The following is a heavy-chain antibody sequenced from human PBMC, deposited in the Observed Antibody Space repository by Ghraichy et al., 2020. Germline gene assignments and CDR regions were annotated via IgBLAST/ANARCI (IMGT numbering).Heavy chain of an antibody. J-gene: IGHJ4*02. Sequence: SLNISCAVSGGSISSGGYSWSWIRQPPGKGLEWIGYIYHSGSTYYNPSLKSRVTISVDRSKNQFSLKLSSVTAADTAVYYCARGGAPDFWSGYWSLFDYWGQGTLVTVSS. CDR3: ARGGAPDFWSGYWSLFDY. D-gene: IGHD3-3*01. CDR1: GGSISSGGYS. V-gene: IGHV4-30-2*01. CDR2: IYHSGST.